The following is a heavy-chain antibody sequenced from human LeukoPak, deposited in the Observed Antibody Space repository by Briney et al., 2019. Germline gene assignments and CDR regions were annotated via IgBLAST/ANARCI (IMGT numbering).Heavy chain of an antibody. J-gene: IGHJ3*02. CDR1: GGSISSSSSY. Sequence: PSETLSLTCSVSGGSISSSSSYWGWIRQPPGKGLEWIGSIYYSGSSFDNPALKSRVTISVDTSKNQFSLKLSSVTAADTAVYYCARKAGLKAVVSPPAAFDIWGQGTMVTVSS. CDR3: ARKAGLKAVVSPPAAFDI. D-gene: IGHD4-23*01. V-gene: IGHV4-39*01. CDR2: IYYSGSS.